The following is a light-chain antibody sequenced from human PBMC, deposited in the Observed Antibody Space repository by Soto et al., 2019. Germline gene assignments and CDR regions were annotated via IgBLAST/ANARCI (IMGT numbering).Light chain of an antibody. CDR2: GAS. V-gene: IGKV1-9*01. CDR3: QQLKSYPWT. CDR1: QGISSY. Sequence: IPLTQSPSSLSASVGDRVTITCRASQGISSYLAWYQQKPGKAPKLLISGASTLLSGVPSRFSGSGSGTEFTLTLSSLQPEDFATYYCQQLKSYPWTFGQGTKVEIK. J-gene: IGKJ1*01.